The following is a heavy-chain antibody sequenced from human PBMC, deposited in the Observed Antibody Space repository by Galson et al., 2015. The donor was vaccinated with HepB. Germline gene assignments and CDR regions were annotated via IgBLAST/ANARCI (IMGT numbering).Heavy chain of an antibody. J-gene: IGHJ6*03. CDR1: GFTFSTYA. V-gene: IGHV3-33*01. CDR2: IWWHGSNK. Sequence: SLRLSCAASGFTFSTYAMHWVRQAPGKGLGWVALIWWHGSNKYYADSVKGRFTISRDNSKSTLYLQINSLRVEDTAVYYCARGGYGYYYYMDVWGKGTTVTVSS. D-gene: IGHD5-12*01. CDR3: ARGGYGYYYYMDV.